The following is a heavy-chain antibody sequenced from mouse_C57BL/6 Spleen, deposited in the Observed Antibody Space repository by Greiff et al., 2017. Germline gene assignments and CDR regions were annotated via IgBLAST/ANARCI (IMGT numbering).Heavy chain of an antibody. CDR3: ARGEGNPRTYSNYGHAMDY. CDR1: GFTFSDYY. D-gene: IGHD2-5*01. CDR2: INYDGSST. V-gene: IGHV5-16*01. J-gene: IGHJ4*01. Sequence: EVQVVESEGGLVQPGSSMKLSCTASGFTFSDYYMAWVRQVPDKGLEWVANINYDGSSTYSLDSLKSRFIISRDNAKNILYLQMSSLKSEDTATYYCARGEGNPRTYSNYGHAMDYWGQGTSVTVSS.